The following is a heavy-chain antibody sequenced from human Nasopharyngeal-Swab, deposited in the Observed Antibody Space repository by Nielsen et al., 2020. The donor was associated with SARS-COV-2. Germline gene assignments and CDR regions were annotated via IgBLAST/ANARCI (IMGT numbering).Heavy chain of an antibody. D-gene: IGHD3-3*01. CDR3: ARDPYYDFWSGYYRYYYYYMDV. J-gene: IGHJ6*03. Sequence: SVKVSCKASGFTFTSSAMQWVRQARGQRLEWIGWIVVGSGNTNYAQKLQGRVTMTTDTSTSTAYMELRSLRSDDTAVYYCARDPYYDFWSGYYRYYYYYMDVWGKGTTVTVSS. CDR1: GFTFTSSA. V-gene: IGHV1-58*02. CDR2: IVVGSGNT.